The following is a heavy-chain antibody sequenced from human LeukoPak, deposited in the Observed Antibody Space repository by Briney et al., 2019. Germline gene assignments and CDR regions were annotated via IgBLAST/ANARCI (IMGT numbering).Heavy chain of an antibody. D-gene: IGHD2-8*01. CDR1: GYSLTTYY. CDR3: ASVYLYGMDV. V-gene: IGHV1-46*01. J-gene: IGHJ6*02. CDR2: INPSGGGT. Sequence: GASVNVSCKASGYSLTTYYMHLVRQAPGQGLEWMAIINPSGGGTKYAQKFQGRVTMTRDTPTNTVYMELSSLRTEDTAVYHCASVYLYGMDVWGQGTTVTVSS.